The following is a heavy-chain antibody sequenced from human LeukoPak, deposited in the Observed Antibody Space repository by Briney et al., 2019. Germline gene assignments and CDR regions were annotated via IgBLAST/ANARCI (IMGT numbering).Heavy chain of an antibody. V-gene: IGHV3-30*02. CDR2: IRYDGSNK. J-gene: IGHJ4*02. Sequence: GGSLRLSCAASGFTFSSYGMHWVRQAPGKGLEWVAFIRYDGSNKYYADSVKGRFTISRDNSKNTLYLQMDSLRAEDTAVYYCAKDVDCSSTSCSLGYWGQGTLVTVSS. CDR3: AKDVDCSSTSCSLGY. CDR1: GFTFSSYG. D-gene: IGHD2-2*01.